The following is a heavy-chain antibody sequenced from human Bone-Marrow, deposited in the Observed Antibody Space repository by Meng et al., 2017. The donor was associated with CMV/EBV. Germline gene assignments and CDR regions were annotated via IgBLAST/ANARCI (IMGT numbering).Heavy chain of an antibody. CDR2: INPNSGGT. CDR1: GYTFTGYY. CDR3: ARRAQYSSSTSCHAMGDY. J-gene: IGHJ4*02. V-gene: IGHV1-2*02. D-gene: IGHD2-2*01. Sequence: ASVKVSCKGSGYTFTGYYMHWVRKAPGQGLEWMGWINPNSGGTNNAQKLQGRVTMTKDISTSTAYMELRSLRSDVTAVHYCARRAQYSSSTSCHAMGDYWDQGTLVTFSS.